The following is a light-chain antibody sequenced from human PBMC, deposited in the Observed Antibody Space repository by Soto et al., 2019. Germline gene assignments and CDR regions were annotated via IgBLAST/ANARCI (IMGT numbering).Light chain of an antibody. CDR1: QYINTR. CDR2: QTS. Sequence: PGDRVTLSCRASQYINTRLAWHQHRPGQAPRLLIYQTSIRAAGIPARFSGSGSGTDLNLTISRLQSDDFAVYYCQKYNNWPWTCGQGTKVDIK. V-gene: IGKV3D-15*01. J-gene: IGKJ1*01. CDR3: QKYNNWPWT.